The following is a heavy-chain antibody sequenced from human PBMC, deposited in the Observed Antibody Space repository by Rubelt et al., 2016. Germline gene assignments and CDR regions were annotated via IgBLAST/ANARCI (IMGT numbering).Heavy chain of an antibody. CDR3: ARDLRVRGVTGVFDY. Sequence: QVQLQESGPGLVKPSQTLSLTCTVSGGSISSGGDYWSWIRQHPGKGLEWIGYISYSGSTDYNPSLKSRVTISLDTSKNQFFLKLTSVTAADTALYYCARDLRVRGVTGVFDYLGQGTLVTVSS. CDR2: ISYSGST. V-gene: IGHV4-31*03. CDR1: GGSISSGGDY. J-gene: IGHJ4*02. D-gene: IGHD3-10*01.